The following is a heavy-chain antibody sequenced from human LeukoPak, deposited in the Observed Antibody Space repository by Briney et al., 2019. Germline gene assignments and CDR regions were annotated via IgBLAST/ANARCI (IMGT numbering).Heavy chain of an antibody. CDR1: GFTFSNYW. V-gene: IGHV3-7*01. CDR2: IKQDGSEK. J-gene: IGHJ4*02. CDR3: VTTDSSGSRAN. Sequence: GGSLRLSCAASGFTFSNYWMSWVRQAPGKGLEWVANIKQDGSEKYYVDSVKGRFTISRDNAKNSLYLQMNSLRAEDTAVYYCVTTDSSGSRANWGQGTLVTVSS. D-gene: IGHD3-22*01.